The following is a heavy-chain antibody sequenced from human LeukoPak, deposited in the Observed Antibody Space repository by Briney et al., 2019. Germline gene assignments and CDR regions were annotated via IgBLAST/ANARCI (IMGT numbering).Heavy chain of an antibody. D-gene: IGHD3-10*01. CDR3: AKIWFSELLSPFDY. Sequence: PGGSLTLSCPASGFTFSSYAMSWVRQAAGKGLEWVAAISGSGGSTYYAGSVKGRFTISRDNSKNTLYLQMNSLRAEDTAVYYCAKIWFSELLSPFDYWGQGTLVTVSS. CDR1: GFTFSSYA. V-gene: IGHV3-23*01. CDR2: ISGSGGST. J-gene: IGHJ4*02.